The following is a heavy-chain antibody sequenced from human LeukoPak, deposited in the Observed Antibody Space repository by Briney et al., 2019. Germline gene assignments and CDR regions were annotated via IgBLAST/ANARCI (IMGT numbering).Heavy chain of an antibody. D-gene: IGHD5-18*01. J-gene: IGHJ4*02. CDR3: AKNRGYSYGPNDY. V-gene: IGHV3-23*01. CDR1: GFTVSSNY. Sequence: GGSLRLSCAASGFTVSSNYMSWVRQAPGKGLEWVSAISGSGGSTYYADSVKGRFTISRDNSKNTLYLQMNSLRAEDTAVYYCAKNRGYSYGPNDYWGQGTLVTVSS. CDR2: ISGSGGST.